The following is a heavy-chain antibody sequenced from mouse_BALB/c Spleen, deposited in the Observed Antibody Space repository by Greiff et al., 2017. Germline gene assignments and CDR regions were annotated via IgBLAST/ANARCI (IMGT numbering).Heavy chain of an antibody. CDR1: GFTFSSFG. J-gene: IGHJ3*01. D-gene: IGHD1-1*01. CDR2: ISSGSSTI. CDR3: ERGDYGTSFAY. Sequence: DVKLVESGGGLVQPGGSRKLSCAASGFTFSSFGMHWVRQAPEKGLEWVAYISSGSSTIYYADTVKGRFTISRDNPKNTLFLQMTSLRSEDTAMYYYERGDYGTSFAYWGQGTLVTVSA. V-gene: IGHV5-17*02.